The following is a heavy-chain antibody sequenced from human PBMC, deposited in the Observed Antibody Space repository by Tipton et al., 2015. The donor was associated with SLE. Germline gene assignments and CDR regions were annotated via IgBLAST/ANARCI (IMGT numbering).Heavy chain of an antibody. Sequence: TLSLTCAVYGGSFSGYYWSWIRQPPGKGLEWIGEINHSGSTNYNPSLKSRVSISVDTSNNQFSLSLSSVTAADTAVYYCAREYSGYDYRTFDHWGQGTLVTVSS. CDR3: AREYSGYDYRTFDH. CDR1: GGSFSGYY. J-gene: IGHJ4*02. V-gene: IGHV4-34*01. D-gene: IGHD5-12*01. CDR2: INHSGST.